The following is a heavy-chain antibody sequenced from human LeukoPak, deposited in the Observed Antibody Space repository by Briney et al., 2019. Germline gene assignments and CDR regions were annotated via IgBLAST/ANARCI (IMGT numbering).Heavy chain of an antibody. Sequence: ASVKLSCKVSGYPLTELSIHWVRQPPGKGLEWMGGFDPEDAETIYAQNFQGRVTMTENTSADTAYMEVRRLTSKAKAVYYCATDKAVVYARVAFDVWGQGTVLTVSS. CDR2: FDPEDAET. V-gene: IGHV1-24*01. D-gene: IGHD2-8*02. CDR3: ATDKAVVYARVAFDV. J-gene: IGHJ3*01. CDR1: GYPLTELS.